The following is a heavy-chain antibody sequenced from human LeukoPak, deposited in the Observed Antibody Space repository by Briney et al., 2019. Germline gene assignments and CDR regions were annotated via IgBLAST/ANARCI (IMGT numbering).Heavy chain of an antibody. J-gene: IGHJ4*02. CDR1: GFTFSNYK. CDR3: ARPPYGSGRTGYSDY. CDR2: ISSSGSII. Sequence: QPGGSLRLSCAASGFTFSNYKMNWVRQAPGKGLEWVSYISSSGSIIYYSDSVKGRFTISRDNAKNSLYLQMNSLRAEDTAVYYCARPPYGSGRTGYSDYWGQGTLVTVSS. V-gene: IGHV3-48*03. D-gene: IGHD3-10*01.